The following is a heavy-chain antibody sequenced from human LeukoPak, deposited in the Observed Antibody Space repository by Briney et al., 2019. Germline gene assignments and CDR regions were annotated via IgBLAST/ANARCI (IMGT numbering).Heavy chain of an antibody. CDR3: ARDPTVAGTGDAFDI. CDR2: SYYSGST. V-gene: IGHV4-39*07. J-gene: IGHJ3*02. D-gene: IGHD6-19*01. Sequence: SETLSLTCTVSGGSISSSGYYWGWIRQPQGKGLEWIGSSYYSGSTYYNPSLKRRVTISVDTSKNQFSLKLSSVTAAVTAVYYCARDPTVAGTGDAFDIWGQGTMVTVSS. CDR1: GGSISSSGYY.